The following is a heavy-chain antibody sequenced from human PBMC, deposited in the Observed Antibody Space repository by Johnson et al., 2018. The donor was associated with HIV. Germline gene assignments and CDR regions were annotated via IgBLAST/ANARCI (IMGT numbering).Heavy chain of an antibody. D-gene: IGHD3-3*01. CDR3: AKDSEVSGYQPDAFDS. CDR1: GFTVSSNY. V-gene: IGHV3-53*01. Sequence: VQLVESGGGLIQPGGSLRLSCAASGFTVSSNYMSWVRQAPGKGLEWVSVIYSGGSTYYADSVKGRFTISRDNSKNTLYLQMNSLRAEDTAVYYCAKDSEVSGYQPDAFDSWGQGTMVTVSS. J-gene: IGHJ3*02. CDR2: IYSGGST.